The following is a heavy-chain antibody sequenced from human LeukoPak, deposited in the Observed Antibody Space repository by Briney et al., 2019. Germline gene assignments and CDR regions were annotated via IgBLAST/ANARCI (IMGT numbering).Heavy chain of an antibody. Sequence: NTSGTLSLTCAVSGGSISSSNWWSWVRQPPGKGLEWIGEIYHSGSTNNNPSLKGRVTISVDKSKNQFSLKLSSVTAADTAVYYCARLDDYYDSSGYYADYYYYGMDVWGQGTTVTVSS. D-gene: IGHD3-22*01. CDR2: IYHSGST. CDR1: GGSISSSNW. V-gene: IGHV4-4*02. J-gene: IGHJ6*02. CDR3: ARLDDYYDSSGYYADYYYYGMDV.